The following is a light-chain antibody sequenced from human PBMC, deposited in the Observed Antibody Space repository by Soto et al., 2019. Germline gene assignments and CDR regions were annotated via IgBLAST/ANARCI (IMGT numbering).Light chain of an antibody. CDR2: EVS. Sequence: QSVLTQPPSVSGSPGQSATISCTGTSSDVGSYNRVSWYQQPPGTAPKLMIYEVSNRPSGVPDRFSGSKSGNTASLTISGLQAEDEADYYCSSYTSSSTPLYVFGTGTKVTVL. J-gene: IGLJ1*01. CDR1: SSDVGSYNR. CDR3: SSYTSSSTPLYV. V-gene: IGLV2-18*02.